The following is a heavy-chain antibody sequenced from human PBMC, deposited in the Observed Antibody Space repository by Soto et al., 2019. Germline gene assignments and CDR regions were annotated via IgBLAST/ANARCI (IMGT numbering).Heavy chain of an antibody. Sequence: SGPTLVNPTQTLTPTCTFSGFSLSTSGMCVSWIRQPPGKALEWLALIDWDDDKYYSTSLKTRLTISKDTSKNQVVLTMTNMDPVDTATXYCARISDYDFWSGHDYWGQGTLVTVSS. V-gene: IGHV2-70*01. D-gene: IGHD3-3*01. J-gene: IGHJ4*02. CDR3: ARISDYDFWSGHDY. CDR2: IDWDDDK. CDR1: GFSLSTSGMC.